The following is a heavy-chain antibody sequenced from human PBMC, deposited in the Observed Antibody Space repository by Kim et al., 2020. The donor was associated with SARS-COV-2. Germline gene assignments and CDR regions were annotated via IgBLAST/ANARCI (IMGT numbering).Heavy chain of an antibody. CDR2: IYYSGST. Sequence: SETLSLTCTVSGGSISSYYWSWIRQPPGKGLEWIGYIYYSGSTNYNPSLKSRVTISVDTSKNQFSLKLSSVTAADTAVYYCAMSIAAADPNWFDPWGQGTLVTVSS. V-gene: IGHV4-59*13. CDR3: AMSIAAADPNWFDP. J-gene: IGHJ5*02. D-gene: IGHD6-13*01. CDR1: GGSISSYY.